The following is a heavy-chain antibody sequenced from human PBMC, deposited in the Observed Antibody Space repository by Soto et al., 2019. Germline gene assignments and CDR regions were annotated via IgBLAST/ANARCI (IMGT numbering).Heavy chain of an antibody. Sequence: SGPTLVNPTQTLTLTCTFSGFSLSTSGVGVGWIRQPPGKALEWLALIYWDDDKRYSPSLRSRLTITKDTSKNQVVLTMTNMDPVDTATYYCAHRPRIVVVPAATYFDYWGQGTLVTVSS. D-gene: IGHD2-2*01. CDR1: GFSLSTSGVG. J-gene: IGHJ4*02. CDR3: AHRPRIVVVPAATYFDY. CDR2: IYWDDDK. V-gene: IGHV2-5*02.